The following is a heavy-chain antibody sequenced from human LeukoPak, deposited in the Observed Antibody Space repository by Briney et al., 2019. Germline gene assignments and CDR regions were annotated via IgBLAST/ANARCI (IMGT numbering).Heavy chain of an antibody. J-gene: IGHJ4*02. Sequence: GGSLRLSCAASGFSFSSHSMNWVRQAPGKGLEWISFISSSSDTTIYYADSVKGRFTISRDNAKKSLYLQMNSLRAEDTAVYYCARDYPYSNGWYYFDYWGQGTLVTVSS. CDR2: ISSSSDTTI. D-gene: IGHD6-19*01. CDR3: ARDYPYSNGWYYFDY. V-gene: IGHV3-48*01. CDR1: GFSFSSHS.